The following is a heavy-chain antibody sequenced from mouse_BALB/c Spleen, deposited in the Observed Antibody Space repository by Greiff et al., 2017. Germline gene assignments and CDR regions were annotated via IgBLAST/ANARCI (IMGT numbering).Heavy chain of an antibody. Sequence: EVKLMESGGGLVKPGGSLKLSCAASGFTFSSYAMSWVRQTPEKRLEWVATISSGGSYTYYPDSVKGRFTISRDNAKNTLYLQMSSLRSEDTAMYYCARLGRYWYFDVWGAGTTVTVSS. CDR1: GFTFSSYA. D-gene: IGHD4-1*01. CDR3: ARLGRYWYFDV. CDR2: ISSGGSYT. V-gene: IGHV5-9-3*01. J-gene: IGHJ1*01.